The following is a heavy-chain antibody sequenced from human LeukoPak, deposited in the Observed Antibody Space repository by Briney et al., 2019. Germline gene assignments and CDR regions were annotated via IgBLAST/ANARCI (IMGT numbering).Heavy chain of an antibody. CDR3: AKSDVFDI. Sequence: GGSLRLSCAASGFTFSSYSMHWVRQAPGKGLVWVSRIKSDGSSTSYADSVKGRFTISRENAKTTLYLQMNSLRAEDTAVYYCAKSDVFDIWGQGTMVTVSS. J-gene: IGHJ3*02. CDR1: GFTFSSYS. CDR2: IKSDGSST. V-gene: IGHV3-74*01.